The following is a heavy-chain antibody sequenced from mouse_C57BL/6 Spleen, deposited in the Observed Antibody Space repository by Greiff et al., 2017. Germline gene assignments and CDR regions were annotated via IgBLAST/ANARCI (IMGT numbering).Heavy chain of an antibody. CDR2: IHPNSGST. CDR3: AGRGLYYDYEDWYFDV. CDR1: GYTFTSYW. J-gene: IGHJ1*03. D-gene: IGHD2-4*01. Sequence: VQLQQPGAELVKPGASVKLSCKASGYTFTSYWMHWVKQRPGQGLEWIGMIHPNSGSTNYNEKFKSKATLTVDKSSSTAYMQLSSLTSEDSAVYYCAGRGLYYDYEDWYFDVWGTGTTVTVSS. V-gene: IGHV1-64*01.